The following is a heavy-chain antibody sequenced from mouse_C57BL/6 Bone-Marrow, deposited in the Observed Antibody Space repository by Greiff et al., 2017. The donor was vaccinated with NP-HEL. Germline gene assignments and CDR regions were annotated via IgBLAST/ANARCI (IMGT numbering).Heavy chain of an antibody. Sequence: VQLKESGPGLVQPSQSLSITCTVSGFSLTSYGVHWVRQSPGKGLEWLGVIWSGGSTDYNAAFISRLSISKDNSKSQVFFKMNSLQADDTAIYYCARTGGVTYYYAMDYWGQGTSVTVSS. CDR3: ARTGGVTYYYAMDY. CDR2: IWSGGST. J-gene: IGHJ4*01. D-gene: IGHD2-3*01. V-gene: IGHV2-2*01. CDR1: GFSLTSYG.